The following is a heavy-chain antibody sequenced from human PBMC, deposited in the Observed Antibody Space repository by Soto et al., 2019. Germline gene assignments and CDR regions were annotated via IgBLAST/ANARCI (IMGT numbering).Heavy chain of an antibody. CDR1: GFTVSNDY. Sequence: EVQLVESGGGLVQPGGSLRLSCAASGFTVSNDYMSWVRQAPGKGLEWVSLIYAGGTTYYADSVKGRFTLSRDNFKNTLYLQMNSLRAEDTAVYYCARCLGSSWPHGYWGQGTLVSVAS. J-gene: IGHJ4*02. D-gene: IGHD6-13*01. CDR2: IYAGGTT. CDR3: ARCLGSSWPHGY. V-gene: IGHV3-66*01.